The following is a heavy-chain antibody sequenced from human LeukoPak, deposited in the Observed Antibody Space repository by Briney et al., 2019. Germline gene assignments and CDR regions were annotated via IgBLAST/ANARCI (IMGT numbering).Heavy chain of an antibody. CDR3: ARGVLRYFDWLAPLFDY. CDR1: GGSFSGYY. V-gene: IGHV4-34*01. Sequence: PSETLSLTCAVYGGSFSGYYWGWIRQPPGKGLEWIGEINHSGSTNYNPSLKSRVTISVDTSKNQFSLKLSSVTAADTAVYYCARGVLRYFDWLAPLFDYWGQGTLVTVSS. D-gene: IGHD3-9*01. CDR2: INHSGST. J-gene: IGHJ4*02.